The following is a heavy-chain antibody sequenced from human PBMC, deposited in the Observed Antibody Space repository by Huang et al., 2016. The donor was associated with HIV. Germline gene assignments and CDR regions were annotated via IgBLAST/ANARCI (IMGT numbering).Heavy chain of an antibody. V-gene: IGHV4-34*02. D-gene: IGHD3-9*01. CDR1: GASFISYY. J-gene: IGHJ6*02. CDR3: ARMPTPSYFDTWSLSPVEEDFFDYNLGV. CDR2: VKPGGVN. Sequence: QVRLQQWGQGLLKPSETLCLTFAVYGASFISYYWSGVRQSPGKGLELIGGVKPGGVNKYNLSRKSRGTRTVYTTKNQFYLKFRTMTDADAAIDYCARMPTPSYFDTWSLSPVEEDFFDYNLGVWGQGTPVSVSS.